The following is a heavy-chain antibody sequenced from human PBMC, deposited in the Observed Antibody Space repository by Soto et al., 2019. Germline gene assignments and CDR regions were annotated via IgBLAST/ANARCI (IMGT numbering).Heavy chain of an antibody. CDR2: MNPNSGNT. V-gene: IGHV1-8*01. Sequence: QVQLVQSGAEVKKPGASVKVSCKASGYTFTSYDIHWVRQATGQGLEWMGWMNPNSGNTGYAQKFQGRVTMTRNTSISTAYMELSSLRSEDTAVYYCARGQYDYVWGSYRQSSSYFDYWGQGTLVTVSS. CDR3: ARGQYDYVWGSYRQSSSYFDY. J-gene: IGHJ4*02. CDR1: GYTFTSYD. D-gene: IGHD3-16*02.